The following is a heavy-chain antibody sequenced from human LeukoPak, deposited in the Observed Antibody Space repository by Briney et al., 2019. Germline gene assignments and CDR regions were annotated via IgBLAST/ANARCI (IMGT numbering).Heavy chain of an antibody. D-gene: IGHD4-17*01. Sequence: SETLSLTCTVSGGSVSSSNSYWGWIRQPPGKGPEWIASIYYSGLTYDNPALNSRISISIDPSKNHFSLKVSSVHAEDMGVYFCASGTFDDYGDYARGDYFEHWGQGTLVTVSS. CDR1: GGSVSSSNSY. J-gene: IGHJ4*02. CDR2: IYYSGLT. V-gene: IGHV4-39*02. CDR3: ASGTFDDYGDYARGDYFEH.